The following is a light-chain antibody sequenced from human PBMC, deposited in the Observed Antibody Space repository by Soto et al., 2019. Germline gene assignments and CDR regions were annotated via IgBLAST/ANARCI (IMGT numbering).Light chain of an antibody. CDR2: SNN. CDR1: SSNIGSNT. J-gene: IGLJ2*01. Sequence: QSVLTQPPSASGTRGQRVTISCSGGSSNIGSNTVNWYQQLPGTAPNLLIYSNNQRPSGVPDRFSGSKSGTSASLAISGLQSEDEADYYCAAWDDSLNAVVFGGGTKVTVL. V-gene: IGLV1-44*01. CDR3: AAWDDSLNAVV.